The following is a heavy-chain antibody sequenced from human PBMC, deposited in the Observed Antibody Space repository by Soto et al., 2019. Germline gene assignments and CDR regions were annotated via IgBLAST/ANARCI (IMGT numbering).Heavy chain of an antibody. CDR2: INPNSGGT. Sequence: QVQLVQSGAEVKKTGALVEVSCKTSGYTFSDHYTHWVRQAPGQGLEWMGWINPNSGGTGYAEKFQGRVTMTRDTSISTAYMELNRLNSDDTAVYYCVRGGPVAGPTSSEAYHPFDFWGQGTLVTVSS. CDR1: GYTFSDHY. CDR3: VRGGPVAGPTSSEAYHPFDF. D-gene: IGHD6-19*01. J-gene: IGHJ4*02. V-gene: IGHV1-2*02.